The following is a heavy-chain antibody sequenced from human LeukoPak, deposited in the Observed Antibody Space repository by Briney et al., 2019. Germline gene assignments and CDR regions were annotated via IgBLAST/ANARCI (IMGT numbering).Heavy chain of an antibody. V-gene: IGHV3-30*18. CDR3: AKGVGYYGSGSYFGYFDY. CDR2: ISYDGSHK. Sequence: GGSLRLSCAASGFIFSNYDIHWVRQAPGKGLEWVALISYDGSHKYYADSVQGRFTISRDNSKNTLYLQMNSLRAEDTAVYYCAKGVGYYGSGSYFGYFDYWGQGTLVTVSS. J-gene: IGHJ4*02. CDR1: GFIFSNYD. D-gene: IGHD3-10*01.